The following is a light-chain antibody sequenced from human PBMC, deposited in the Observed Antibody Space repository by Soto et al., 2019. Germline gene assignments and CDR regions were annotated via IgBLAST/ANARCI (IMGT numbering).Light chain of an antibody. CDR2: DAS. CDR1: KSISSW. J-gene: IGKJ4*01. V-gene: IGKV1-5*01. Sequence: DIQMTQSPSTLSASVGDRVTITCRASKSISSWLAWYQQKPGKAPKLLIYDASILKSGVPSRFSGSGSGTEFTLTISSLQPDDFATYFCQQYESDFGGGTKVDIK. CDR3: QQYESD.